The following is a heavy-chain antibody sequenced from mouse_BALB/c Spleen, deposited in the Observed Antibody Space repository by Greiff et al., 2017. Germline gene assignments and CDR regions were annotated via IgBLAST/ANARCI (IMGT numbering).Heavy chain of an antibody. D-gene: IGHD3-1*01. Sequence: QVHVKQSGPGLVQPSQSLSITCTVSGFSLTSYGVHWVRQSPGKGLEWLGVIWSGGSPDYNAAFISRLSISKDNSKSQVFFKMNSLQANDTAIYYCARGGRALYYYAMDYWGQGTSVTVSS. J-gene: IGHJ4*01. V-gene: IGHV2-2*02. CDR2: IWSGGSP. CDR1: GFSLTSYG. CDR3: ARGGRALYYYAMDY.